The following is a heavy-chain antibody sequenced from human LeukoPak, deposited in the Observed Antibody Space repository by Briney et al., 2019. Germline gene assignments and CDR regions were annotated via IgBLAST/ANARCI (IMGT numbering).Heavy chain of an antibody. D-gene: IGHD5-18*01. J-gene: IGHJ6*02. CDR3: AKDTGGYSYGTGPYYGMDV. CDR2: ISWNSGSI. Sequence: GRSLRLSCAASGFTFDDYAMHWVRQAPGKGLEWVSGISWNSGSIGYADSVKGRFTISRDNAKNSLYLQMNSLRAEDTALYYCAKDTGGYSYGTGPYYGMDVWGQGTTVTVSS. V-gene: IGHV3-9*01. CDR1: GFTFDDYA.